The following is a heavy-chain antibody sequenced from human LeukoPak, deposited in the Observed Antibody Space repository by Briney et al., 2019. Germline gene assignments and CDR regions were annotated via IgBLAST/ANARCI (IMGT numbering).Heavy chain of an antibody. J-gene: IGHJ4*02. CDR1: GFTFSTYW. CDR2: IKSGGSTT. V-gene: IGHV3-74*01. D-gene: IGHD1-7*01. CDR3: VRDKELYV. Sequence: GGSLRLSCAASGFTFSTYWMHWVRQAPGKGLVWVSRIKSGGSTTNYADSVKGRFTISRDNAKNTLYLQMNSLRAEDTAVYYCVRDKELYVWGQGTLVTVSS.